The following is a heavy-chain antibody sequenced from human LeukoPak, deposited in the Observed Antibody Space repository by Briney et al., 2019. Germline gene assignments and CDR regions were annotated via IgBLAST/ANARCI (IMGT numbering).Heavy chain of an antibody. V-gene: IGHV4-4*07. D-gene: IGHD2-2*02. Sequence: SSETLSLTCTVSGGSISTYYWTWIRQPAGKGLEWIGRIYTSGSTNYNPSLRSRVTMSVDTSKNQLSLRLSSVTAADTAVYYCARGGAYCTSTTCYRNAFDIWGQGTLVTVSS. CDR3: ARGGAYCTSTTCYRNAFDI. J-gene: IGHJ3*02. CDR1: GGSISTYY. CDR2: IYTSGST.